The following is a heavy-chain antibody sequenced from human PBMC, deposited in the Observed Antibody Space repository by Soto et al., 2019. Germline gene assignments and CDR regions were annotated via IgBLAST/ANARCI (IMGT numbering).Heavy chain of an antibody. V-gene: IGHV4-30-4*01. CDR2: ISYSGSA. Sequence: SETLSLTCTVSGGSISSGNYYWSWIRQPPGKGLEWIGFISYSGSAYYSPSLKSRVTISVDTSKNQFSLNLSFVTAADTAVYYCPTWGTRATGLYFFAYWGQGTLATVPS. CDR3: PTWGTRATGLYFFAY. D-gene: IGHD1-1*01. J-gene: IGHJ4*02. CDR1: GGSISSGNYY.